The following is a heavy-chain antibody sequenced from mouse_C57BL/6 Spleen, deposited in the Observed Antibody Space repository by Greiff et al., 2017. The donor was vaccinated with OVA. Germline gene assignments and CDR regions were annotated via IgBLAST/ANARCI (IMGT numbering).Heavy chain of an antibody. CDR2: IWRGGST. CDR1: GFSLTSYG. Sequence: VQLQESGPGLVQPSQSLSITCTVSGFSLTSYGVHWVRQSPGKGLEWLGVIWRGGSTDYNAAFISRLSISKDNSKSQVFFKMNSLQADDTAIYYCARNQKVGGNCGYFDDWGKGTTVTVSA. J-gene: IGHJ1*03. D-gene: IGHD1-3*01. V-gene: IGHV2-2*01. CDR3: ARNQKVGGNCGYFDD.